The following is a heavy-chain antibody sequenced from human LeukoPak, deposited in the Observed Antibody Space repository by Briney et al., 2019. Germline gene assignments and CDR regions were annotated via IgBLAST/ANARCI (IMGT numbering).Heavy chain of an antibody. J-gene: IGHJ4*02. Sequence: ASVKVSCKASGYTFINYDINWVRQATGQGLEWMGWMNPNNGDTGYAQKFQGRVTMTTDTSTSTAYMELRSLRSDDTAVYYCARDSEGVKYYYDSSASGYWGQGTLVTVSS. D-gene: IGHD3-22*01. CDR2: MNPNNGDT. CDR1: GYTFINYD. CDR3: ARDSEGVKYYYDSSASGY. V-gene: IGHV1-8*01.